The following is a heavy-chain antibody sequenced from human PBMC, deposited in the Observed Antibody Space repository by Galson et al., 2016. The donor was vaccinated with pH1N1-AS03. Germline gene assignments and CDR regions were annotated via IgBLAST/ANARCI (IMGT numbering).Heavy chain of an antibody. Sequence: SLRLSCAASGFIFTSYTMHWVRQAPGKGLEWVAVIWSDGSNKYYEDSVKGRFTISRDNSKNTVYLQMNSLRAEDTAVYYCARGPGYSYSLGAFDIWGQGTMVTVSS. D-gene: IGHD5-18*01. V-gene: IGHV3-33*08. J-gene: IGHJ3*02. CDR3: ARGPGYSYSLGAFDI. CDR2: IWSDGSNK. CDR1: GFIFTSYT.